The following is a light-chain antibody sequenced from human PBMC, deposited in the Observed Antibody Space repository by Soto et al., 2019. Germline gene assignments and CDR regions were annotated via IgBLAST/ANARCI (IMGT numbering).Light chain of an antibody. CDR1: QSVSSNY. J-gene: IGKJ5*01. CDR3: QQYGSSP. V-gene: IGKV3-20*01. Sequence: EIVLTQSPGTLSLSPGERATLSCRASQSVSSNYLAWYQQKPGQAPRLLIYGASSRATGIPDRFSGSGSGTDFTLTISRMEPEDFAVYYCQQYGSSPLGQGTRVEIK. CDR2: GAS.